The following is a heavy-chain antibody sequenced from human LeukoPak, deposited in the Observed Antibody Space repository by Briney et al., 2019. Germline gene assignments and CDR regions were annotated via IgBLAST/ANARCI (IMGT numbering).Heavy chain of an antibody. Sequence: PGGSLRLSCAASGFTFSSHWMHWVRQTPGKGLVWVSRINTDGSTTNYADSVKGRFTVSRDNSKNTLYLQMNSLRAEDTAVYYCAKGDYYDSSGYDYWGQGTLVTVSS. J-gene: IGHJ4*02. CDR2: INTDGSTT. V-gene: IGHV3-74*01. D-gene: IGHD3-22*01. CDR1: GFTFSSHW. CDR3: AKGDYYDSSGYDY.